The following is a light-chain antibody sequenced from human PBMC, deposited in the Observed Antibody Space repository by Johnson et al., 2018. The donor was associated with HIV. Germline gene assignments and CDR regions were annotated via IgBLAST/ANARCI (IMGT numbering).Light chain of an antibody. CDR2: ESN. V-gene: IGLV1-51*02. Sequence: QSVLTQPPSVSAAPGQKVTIPCSGSSSNIGKNSVSWYQQLPGTAPKLLIYESNKRPSGIPDRFSASKPGTSATLVITGLQTGDEADYYCGTWDSSLSAHFVFGTGTRVTV. J-gene: IGLJ1*01. CDR1: SSNIGKNS. CDR3: GTWDSSLSAHFV.